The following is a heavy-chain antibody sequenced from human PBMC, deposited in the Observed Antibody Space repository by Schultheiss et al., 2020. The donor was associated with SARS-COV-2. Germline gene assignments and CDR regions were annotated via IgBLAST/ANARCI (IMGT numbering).Heavy chain of an antibody. D-gene: IGHD6-6*01. J-gene: IGHJ2*01. Sequence: SETLSLTCAVYGGSFSGYYWGWIRQPPGKGLEWIGSIYHSGSTYYNPSLKSRVTISVDTSKNQFSLKLSSVTAADTAVYYCARSPVGAARRPWYFDLWGRGTLVTVSS. CDR3: ARSPVGAARRPWYFDL. CDR2: IYHSGST. CDR1: GGSFSGYY. V-gene: IGHV4-34*01.